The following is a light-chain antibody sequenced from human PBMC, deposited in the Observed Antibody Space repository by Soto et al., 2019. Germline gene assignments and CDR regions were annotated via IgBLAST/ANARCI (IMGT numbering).Light chain of an antibody. CDR1: QSISSW. V-gene: IGKV1-5*01. CDR2: YAS. J-gene: IGKJ1*01. CDR3: QQYNSSPWT. Sequence: DIQMTQSPSTLSASVGDRVTITCRASQSISSWLAWYQQKPGKAPKXLIYYASSLQSGVPSRFSGSGSGTELTITISSLQPDDFETYYCQQYNSSPWTFGQGTKVDIK.